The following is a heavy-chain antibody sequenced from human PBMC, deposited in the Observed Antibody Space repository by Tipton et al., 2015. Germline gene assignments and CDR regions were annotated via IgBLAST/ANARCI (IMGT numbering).Heavy chain of an antibody. CDR1: GFTFNNYA. CDR2: IYSDGRT. J-gene: IGHJ4*02. V-gene: IGHV3-66*01. CDR3: ARVVGKYDFDS. Sequence: SLRLSCAASGFTFNNYAMSWVRQAPGTGLEWVSVIYSDGRTNYADSVKGRFTISRDNSKNTLYLHMNSLRAEDTAVYYCARVVGKYDFDSWGQGTLVTVSS. D-gene: IGHD2-2*01.